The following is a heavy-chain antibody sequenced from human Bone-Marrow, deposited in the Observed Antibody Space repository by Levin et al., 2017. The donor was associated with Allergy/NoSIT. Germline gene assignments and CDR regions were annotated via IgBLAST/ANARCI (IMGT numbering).Heavy chain of an antibody. D-gene: IGHD5-12*01. CDR3: ARVGVATITDHPVHNYYFDY. CDR2: IWYDGSNK. Sequence: PGGSLRLSCAASGFTFSSYGMHWVRQAPGKGLEWVAVIWYDGSNKYYADSVKGRFTISRDNSKNTLYLQMNSLRAEDTAVYYCARVGVATITDHPVHNYYFDYWGQGTLVTVSS. V-gene: IGHV3-33*01. J-gene: IGHJ4*02. CDR1: GFTFSSYG.